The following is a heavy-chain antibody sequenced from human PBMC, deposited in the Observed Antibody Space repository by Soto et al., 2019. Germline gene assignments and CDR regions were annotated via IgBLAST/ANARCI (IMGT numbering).Heavy chain of an antibody. CDR1: GFTINTYT. CDR3: ARDLGRGRWCATGY. D-gene: IGHD2-8*01. J-gene: IGHJ4*02. CDR2: IFSGMGNT. Sequence: PGGSLRLSCSASGFTINTYTMGWVLLAPGKGLEWVSTIFSGMGNTKYADSVTGRFSISRDNSKNIMYLQMNSLGVDDTAVYYCARDLGRGRWCATGYWGQGILVTVSS. V-gene: IGHV3-23*01.